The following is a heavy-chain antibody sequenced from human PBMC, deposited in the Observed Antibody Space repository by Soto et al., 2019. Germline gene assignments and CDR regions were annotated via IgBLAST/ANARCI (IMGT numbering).Heavy chain of an antibody. D-gene: IGHD3-22*01. V-gene: IGHV1-69*13. CDR3: ARDSYDSSGSGYYGMDV. Sequence: SVKVSCKASGGTFSSYAISWVRQAPGQGLEWMGGIIPIFGTANYAQKFQGRVTITADESTSTAYMELSSLRSEDTAVYYCARDSYDSSGSGYYGMDVWGQGTTVTVYS. CDR1: GGTFSSYA. CDR2: IIPIFGTA. J-gene: IGHJ6*02.